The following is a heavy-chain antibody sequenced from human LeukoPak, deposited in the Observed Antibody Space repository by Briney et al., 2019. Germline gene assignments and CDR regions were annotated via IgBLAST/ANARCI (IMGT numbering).Heavy chain of an antibody. V-gene: IGHV3-23*01. CDR3: AKHKENYGDPCLDDY. CDR1: GFTFSSYA. D-gene: IGHD4-17*01. Sequence: GGSLRLSCAASGFTFSSYAMSWVRQAPGKGLEWVSAISGNGGSTFYTDAVKGRFTISRDNSKNTLYLQMNSLRAEDTAVYYCAKHKENYGDPCLDDYWGQGTLVTVSS. CDR2: ISGNGGST. J-gene: IGHJ4*02.